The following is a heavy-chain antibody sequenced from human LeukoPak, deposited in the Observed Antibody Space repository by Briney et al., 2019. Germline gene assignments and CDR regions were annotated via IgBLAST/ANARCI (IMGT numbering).Heavy chain of an antibody. CDR2: ISWNSGSI. J-gene: IGHJ4*02. CDR1: GFTFDDYA. V-gene: IGHV3-9*03. CDR3: AKDRSDFWSGYYEN. D-gene: IGHD3-3*01. Sequence: PGRSLRLSCAASGFTFDDYAMHWVRQAPGKGLEWVSGISWNSGSIGYADSVKGRFTISRDNAKNSLYLQMNSLRAEDMALYYCAKDRSDFWSGYYENWGQGTLVTVSS.